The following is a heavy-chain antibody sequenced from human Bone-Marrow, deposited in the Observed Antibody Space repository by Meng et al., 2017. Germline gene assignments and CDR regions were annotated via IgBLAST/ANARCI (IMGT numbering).Heavy chain of an antibody. CDR2: INQDGREK. CDR1: GFTFSRFW. V-gene: IGHV3-7*01. J-gene: IGHJ4*02. Sequence: GGSLRLSCAASGFTFSRFWMSWVRQGPGKGLEWVANINQDGREKYYVDSVKGRFTISRDNAKNSLYLQMNSLRAEDTAVYYCARWIQYSSSWPSFDYWGQGTLVTVSS. CDR3: ARWIQYSSSWPSFDY. D-gene: IGHD6-13*01.